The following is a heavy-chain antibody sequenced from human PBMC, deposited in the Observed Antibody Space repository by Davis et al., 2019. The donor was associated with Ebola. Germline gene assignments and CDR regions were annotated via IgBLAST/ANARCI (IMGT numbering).Heavy chain of an antibody. J-gene: IGHJ6*02. V-gene: IGHV1-2*06. CDR1: GYTFTGYY. D-gene: IGHD3-22*01. CDR3: ARGGITMMVVPRDYYYGWDV. CDR2: INPNSGGT. Sequence: AASVKVSCKASGYTFTGYYMHWVRQAPGQGLEWMGRINPNSGGTNYAQKFQGRVTMTRDTSISTAYMELSRLRSDDTAVDYCARGGITMMVVPRDYYYGWDVWGQGTTVTVSS.